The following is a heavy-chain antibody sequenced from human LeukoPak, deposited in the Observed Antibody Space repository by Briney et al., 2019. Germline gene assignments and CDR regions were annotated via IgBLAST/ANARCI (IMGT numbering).Heavy chain of an antibody. Sequence: ASVKVTCKASGYTFTSYAMNWVRLAPGQGLQWMGWISVYNGKTNYGPLQGRVTMTTDTSTGTAYMELRNLRSDDTAIYYCARHMTTVVTSLDSWGQGTLVTVSS. CDR1: GYTFTSYA. J-gene: IGHJ4*02. V-gene: IGHV1-18*01. D-gene: IGHD4-23*01. CDR2: ISVYNGKT. CDR3: ARHMTTVVTSLDS.